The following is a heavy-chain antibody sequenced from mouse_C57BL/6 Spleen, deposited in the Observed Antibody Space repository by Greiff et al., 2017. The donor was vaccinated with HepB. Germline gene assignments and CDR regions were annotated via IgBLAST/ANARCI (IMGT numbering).Heavy chain of an antibody. Sequence: EVKLMESGGGLVKPGGSLKLSCAASGFTFSDYGMHWVRQAPEKGLEWVAYISSGSSTIYYADTVKGRFTISRDNAKNTLFLQMTSLRSEDTAMYYCARPGGRGYFDYWGQGTTLTVSS. CDR2: ISSGSSTI. CDR1: GFTFSDYG. V-gene: IGHV5-17*01. J-gene: IGHJ2*01. D-gene: IGHD3-3*01. CDR3: ARPGGRGYFDY.